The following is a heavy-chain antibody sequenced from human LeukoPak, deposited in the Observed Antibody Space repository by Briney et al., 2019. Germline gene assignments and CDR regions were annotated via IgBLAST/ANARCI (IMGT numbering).Heavy chain of an antibody. D-gene: IGHD2-2*01. CDR2: ISGSGGST. CDR1: GFTFSSYA. V-gene: IGHV3-23*01. Sequence: GGSLRLFCAASGFTFSSYAMSWVRQAPGKGLEWVSAISGSGGSTYYADSVKGRFTISRDNSKNTLYLQMNSLRAEDTAVYYCARSYCSSTSCYAYYYYGMDVWGQGTTVTVSS. J-gene: IGHJ6*02. CDR3: ARSYCSSTSCYAYYYYGMDV.